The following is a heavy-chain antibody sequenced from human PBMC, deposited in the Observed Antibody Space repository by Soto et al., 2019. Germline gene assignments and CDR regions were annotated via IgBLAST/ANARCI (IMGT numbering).Heavy chain of an antibody. Sequence: QVQLVQSGAEVKKPGASVKVSCKASGYTFTSSYIHWVRQAPGQGPEWMGIINPSGGSTTYARKFQGRVTMTRDSSTSTASMELSILRFEDTAMYYCARRDGYWGQGTLVIVSS. CDR3: ARRDGY. CDR1: GYTFTSSY. V-gene: IGHV1-46*01. J-gene: IGHJ4*02. CDR2: INPSGGST.